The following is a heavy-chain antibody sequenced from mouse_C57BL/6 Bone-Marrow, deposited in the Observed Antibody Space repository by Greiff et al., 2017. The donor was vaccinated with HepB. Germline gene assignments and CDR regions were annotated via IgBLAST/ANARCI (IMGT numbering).Heavy chain of an antibody. CDR2: IDPEDGDT. CDR1: GFNIKDYY. J-gene: IGHJ1*03. D-gene: IGHD1-1*01. CDR3: TEIAPSSYGSSYWYIDV. V-gene: IGHV14-1*01. Sequence: EVQLQQSGAELVRPGASVKLSCTASGFNIKDYYMHWVKQRPGQGLEWIGRIDPEDGDTEYAPKFQGKATMTADTSANTAYLPLSSLTSEDTAVYYCTEIAPSSYGSSYWYIDVWGTGTTVTVSS.